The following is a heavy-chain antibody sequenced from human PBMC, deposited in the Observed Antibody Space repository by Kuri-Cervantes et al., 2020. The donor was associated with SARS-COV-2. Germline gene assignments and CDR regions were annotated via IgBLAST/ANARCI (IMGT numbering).Heavy chain of an antibody. Sequence: SETLSLTCTVSGGSISSHYWSWIRQPPGKGLEWIGYIYYSGSTNYNPSLKSRVTISVDTSKNQFSLKLSSVTAADTAVYYCAGSANFDYWGQGTLVTSPQ. CDR2: IYYSGST. CDR1: GGSISSHY. D-gene: IGHD5-18*01. CDR3: AGSANFDY. V-gene: IGHV4-59*11. J-gene: IGHJ4*02.